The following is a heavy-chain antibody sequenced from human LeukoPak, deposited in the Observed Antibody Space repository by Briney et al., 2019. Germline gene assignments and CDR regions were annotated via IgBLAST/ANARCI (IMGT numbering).Heavy chain of an antibody. V-gene: IGHV3-30*04. CDR3: ARDRDISRSNWFDP. D-gene: IGHD2-2*01. CDR1: GFTFSSYA. CDR2: ISYDGSNK. J-gene: IGHJ5*02. Sequence: GRSLRLSCAASGFTFSSYAMHWVRQAPGKGLEWVAVISYDGSNKYYADSVKGRFTISRDNSKNTLYLQMNSLRAEDTAVYYCARDRDISRSNWFDPWGQGTLVTVSS.